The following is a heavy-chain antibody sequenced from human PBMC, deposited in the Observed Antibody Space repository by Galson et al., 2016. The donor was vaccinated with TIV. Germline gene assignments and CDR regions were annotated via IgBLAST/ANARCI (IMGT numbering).Heavy chain of an antibody. CDR2: IVPLLGST. J-gene: IGHJ6*02. Sequence: SVKVSCKASGGTFYNYAFTWVRQAPGQGLEWMGGIVPLLGSTNYAQRLQGRVTLTADESTSTVYMELTSLRSDDTAVDYCARDRNSAMDTYYYYYGMDVWGQGTTVTVSS. CDR3: ARDRNSAMDTYYYYYGMDV. D-gene: IGHD5-18*01. V-gene: IGHV1-69*13. CDR1: GGTFYNYA.